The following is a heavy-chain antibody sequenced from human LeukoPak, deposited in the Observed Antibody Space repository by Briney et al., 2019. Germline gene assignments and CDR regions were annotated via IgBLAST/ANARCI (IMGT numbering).Heavy chain of an antibody. CDR3: ASIDNWSYVRAYYFDY. J-gene: IGHJ4*02. Sequence: GGSLRLSCAASGFTFSSYAMSWVRQAPGKGLEWVSAISGSGGSTYYADSVKGRFTISRDNSKNTLYLQMNSLRAEDTAVYYCASIDNWSYVRAYYFDYWGQGTLVTVSS. CDR1: GFTFSSYA. D-gene: IGHD1-7*01. CDR2: ISGSGGST. V-gene: IGHV3-23*01.